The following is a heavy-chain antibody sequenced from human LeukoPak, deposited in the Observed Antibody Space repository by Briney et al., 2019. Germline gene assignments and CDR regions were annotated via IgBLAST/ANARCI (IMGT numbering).Heavy chain of an antibody. Sequence: SETLSLTCAVYGGSFSGYYWSWIRQPPGKGLEWIGEINHSGSTNYNPSLKSRVTISVDTSKNQFSLKLSSVTAADTAVYYCARRYCSSTSCRIDPWGQGTLVTVSS. CDR2: INHSGST. CDR3: ARRYCSSTSCRIDP. V-gene: IGHV4-34*01. CDR1: GGSFSGYY. J-gene: IGHJ5*02. D-gene: IGHD2-2*01.